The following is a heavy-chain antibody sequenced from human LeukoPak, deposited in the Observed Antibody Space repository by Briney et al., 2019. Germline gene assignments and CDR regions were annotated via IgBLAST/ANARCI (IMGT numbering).Heavy chain of an antibody. CDR2: IYYSGST. CDR1: GGSISSYY. V-gene: IGHV4-59*08. Sequence: SETLSLTCTVSGGSISSYYWSWIRQPPGKGLEWIGYIYYSGSTNYNPSLKSRVTISVDTSKNQFSLKLSSVTAADTAVYYGARRSAVVTRYYYYGMDVWGQGTTVTVSS. CDR3: ARRSAVVTRYYYYGMDV. J-gene: IGHJ6*02. D-gene: IGHD4-23*01.